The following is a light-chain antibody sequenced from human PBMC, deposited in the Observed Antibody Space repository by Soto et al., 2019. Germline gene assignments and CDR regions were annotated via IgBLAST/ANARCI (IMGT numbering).Light chain of an antibody. J-gene: IGKJ5*01. CDR3: QQYGSSPIT. V-gene: IGKV3-20*01. CDR1: QSVSSSY. CDR2: GAS. Sequence: EIVLTQSPGTLSLSPGERATLSCRASQSVSSSYLAWYQQKPGQAPRLLFYGASSRATGTPDRFSGSGSGTDFTLSISRLEPEDFAVYSCQQYGSSPITFGQGTRLEIK.